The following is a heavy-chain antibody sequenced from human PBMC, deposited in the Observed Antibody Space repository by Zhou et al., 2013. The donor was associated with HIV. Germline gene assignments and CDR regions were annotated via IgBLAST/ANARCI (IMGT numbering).Heavy chain of an antibody. CDR1: GFTFSIYS. CDR2: ISSGSSYI. J-gene: IGHJ4*02. V-gene: IGHV3-21*01. CDR3: ARDPPPRYQLPDY. D-gene: IGHD2-2*01. Sequence: EVQLVESGGGLVKPGGSLRLSCAASGFTFSIYSMNWVRQAPGKGLEWVSSISSGSSYIYYADSVKGRFTISRDNAKNSLYLQMNSLRAEDTAVYYCARDPPPRYQLPDYWGQGTLVTVSS.